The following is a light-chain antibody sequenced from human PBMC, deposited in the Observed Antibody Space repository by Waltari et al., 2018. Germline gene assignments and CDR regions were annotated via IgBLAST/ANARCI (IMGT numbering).Light chain of an antibody. CDR3: HQYDNFPFT. Sequence: DIRMTQSPSSLSASVEDRVTITCQASQDISNYLNWYQQKPGKAPKVLIYDASTLETRVPSRFSGSGSGTDFTFTINSLQPEDIATYYCHQYDNFPFTFGPGTKVHIK. J-gene: IGKJ3*01. V-gene: IGKV1-33*01. CDR1: QDISNY. CDR2: DAS.